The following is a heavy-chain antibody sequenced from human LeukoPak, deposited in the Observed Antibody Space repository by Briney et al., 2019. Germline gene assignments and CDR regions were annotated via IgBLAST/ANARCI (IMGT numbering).Heavy chain of an antibody. D-gene: IGHD1-26*01. V-gene: IGHV3-13*04. CDR2: IGAADDT. J-gene: IGHJ4*02. CDR3: ARGSGSHFDY. Sequence: GGSLRLSCAASGFTFSNHDMFWVRQTTGKGLEWVSTIGAADDTYYPGSVRGRFTISRESAKDSQYLQMNSLRAGDTAVYYCARGSGSHFDYWGQGTLVTVSS. CDR1: GFTFSNHD.